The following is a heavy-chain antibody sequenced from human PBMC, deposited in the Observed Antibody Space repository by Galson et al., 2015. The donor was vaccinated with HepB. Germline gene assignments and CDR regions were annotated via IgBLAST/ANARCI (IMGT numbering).Heavy chain of an antibody. Sequence: SVKVSCKVSGYTLTELSMHWVRQAPGKGLEWMGGFDPEDGETIYAQKFQGRVTMTEDTSTDTAYMELSSLRSEDTAVYYCATALVAARLIAPYYYYGMDVWGQGTTVTVSS. CDR1: GYTLTELS. V-gene: IGHV1-24*01. J-gene: IGHJ6*02. CDR3: ATALVAARLIAPYYYYGMDV. D-gene: IGHD6-6*01. CDR2: FDPEDGET.